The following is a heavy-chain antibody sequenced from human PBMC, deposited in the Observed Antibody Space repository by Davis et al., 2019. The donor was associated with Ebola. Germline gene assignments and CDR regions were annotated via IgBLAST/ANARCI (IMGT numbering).Heavy chain of an antibody. V-gene: IGHV1-46*03. J-gene: IGHJ3*02. CDR3: TTPGGKDSSYDVFDM. CDR1: VYTFINYY. Sequence: ASVPDTFLASVYTFINYYMHWLRQPPGQGLEWMGLINPTDGRTIYAQKFQGRGTVTRDTSTTTVYMDLSSLRSEDTALYYCTTPGGKDSSYDVFDMWGQGTMVTVSS. D-gene: IGHD5-12*01. CDR2: INPTDGRT.